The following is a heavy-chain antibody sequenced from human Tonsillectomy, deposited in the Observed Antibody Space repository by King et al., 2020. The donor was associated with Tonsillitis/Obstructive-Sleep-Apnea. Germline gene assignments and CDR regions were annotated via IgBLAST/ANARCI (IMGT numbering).Heavy chain of an antibody. J-gene: IGHJ6*03. V-gene: IGHV3-23*04. D-gene: IGHD4-11*01. CDR2: ISGSGGRT. CDR1: GVTLGNYA. Sequence: VQLVESGGGLEQPGGSLRLSCAASGVTLGNYAMSWVRQAPGKGLEWVSAISGSGGRTYYADSVKGRCTVSRDNSKNTLDLQMTSLRADDTAVYFCAKEGDYSSDYYYYYMDVWGKGTTVTVSS. CDR3: AKEGDYSSDYYYYYMDV.